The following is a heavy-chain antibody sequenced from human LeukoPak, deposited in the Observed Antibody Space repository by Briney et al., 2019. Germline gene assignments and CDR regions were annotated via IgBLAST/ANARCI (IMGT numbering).Heavy chain of an antibody. J-gene: IGHJ4*02. Sequence: GASVKVSCKASGGTFSSYAISWVRQVPGQGLEWMGGIIPIFGTANYAQKFQGRVTITADESTSTAYMELSSLRSEDTAVYYCASHHMSRDGYNLWYFDYWGQGTLVTVSS. CDR2: IIPIFGTA. D-gene: IGHD5-24*01. CDR3: ASHHMSRDGYNLWYFDY. CDR1: GGTFSSYA. V-gene: IGHV1-69*01.